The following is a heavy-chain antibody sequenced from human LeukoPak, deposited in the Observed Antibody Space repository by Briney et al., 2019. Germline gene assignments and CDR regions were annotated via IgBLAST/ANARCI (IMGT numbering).Heavy chain of an antibody. V-gene: IGHV4-39*07. J-gene: IGHJ4*02. CDR2: IYYSGST. CDR3: ARVSSSSWFPLPY. Sequence: SETLSLTCTVSGGSISSSSYYWGWIRQPPGKGLEWIGSIYYSGSTYYNPSLKSRVTISVDTSKNQFSLKLSSVTAADTAVYYCARVSSSSWFPLPYWGQGTLVTVSS. D-gene: IGHD6-13*01. CDR1: GGSISSSSYY.